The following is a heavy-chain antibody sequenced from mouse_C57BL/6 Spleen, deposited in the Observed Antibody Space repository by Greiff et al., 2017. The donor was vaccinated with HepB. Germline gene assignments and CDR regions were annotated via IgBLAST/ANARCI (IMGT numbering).Heavy chain of an antibody. CDR1: GFSFNTYA. D-gene: IGHD1-1*01. CDR2: IRSKSNNYAT. J-gene: IGHJ4*01. V-gene: IGHV10-1*01. CDR3: VSSTVVAPYYAMDY. Sequence: EVHLVESGGGLVQPKGSLKLSCAASGFSFNTYAMNWVRQAPGKGLEWVARIRSKSNNYATYYADSVKDRFTISRDDSESMLYLQMNNLKTEDTAMYYCVSSTVVAPYYAMDYWGQGTSVTVSS.